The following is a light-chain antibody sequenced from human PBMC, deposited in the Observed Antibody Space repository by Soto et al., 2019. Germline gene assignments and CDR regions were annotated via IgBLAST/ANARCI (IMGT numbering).Light chain of an antibody. CDR2: GAS. CDR1: QSVSSDY. CDR3: QHYGSSAWT. Sequence: IVLTQSPGTLSLSPGERVILSCRASQSVSSDYLAWYQQKPGQAPRLPIYGASTRATGIPDRFSGSGSGTDFTLTISRLEPEDFAVYYCQHYGSSAWTFGQGTKVEIK. J-gene: IGKJ1*01. V-gene: IGKV3-20*01.